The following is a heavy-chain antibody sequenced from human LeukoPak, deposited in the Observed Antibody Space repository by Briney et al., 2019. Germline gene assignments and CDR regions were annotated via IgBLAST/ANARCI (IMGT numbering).Heavy chain of an antibody. V-gene: IGHV1-8*03. CDR3: ARAGDRYSGSCLDY. J-gene: IGHJ4*02. CDR1: GYTFTSYD. Sequence: ASVKVSCKASGYTFTSYDINWVRQATGQGLEWMGWMNPNSGNTGYAQKFQGRVTTTRNTSISTAYMELSSLRSEDTAVYYCARAGDRYSGSCLDYWGQGTLVTVSS. CDR2: MNPNSGNT. D-gene: IGHD1-26*01.